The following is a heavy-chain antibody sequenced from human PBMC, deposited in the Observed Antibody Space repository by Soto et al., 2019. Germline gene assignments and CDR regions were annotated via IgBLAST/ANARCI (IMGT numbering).Heavy chain of an antibody. CDR3: ARGSIPGSSWGRGYYFDY. J-gene: IGHJ4*02. V-gene: IGHV3-33*01. Sequence: GRSLRLSCAASGFTFSSYGMHWVRQAPGKGLEWVAVIWYDGSNKYYADSVKGRFSISRDNSKNTLYLQMNSLRAEDTAVYYCARGSIPGSSWGRGYYFDYWGQGTLVTVSS. CDR1: GFTFSSYG. CDR2: IWYDGSNK. D-gene: IGHD6-13*01.